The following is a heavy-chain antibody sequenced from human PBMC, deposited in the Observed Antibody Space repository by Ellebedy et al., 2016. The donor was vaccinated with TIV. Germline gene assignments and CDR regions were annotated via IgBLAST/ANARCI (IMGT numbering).Heavy chain of an antibody. D-gene: IGHD5-12*01. CDR2: ISYDGTNE. J-gene: IGHJ4*02. V-gene: IGHV3-30*18. CDR3: AKDHYSGSGLDY. CDR1: GFTFSSYG. Sequence: GESLKISCAASGFTFSSYGMHWVRQVPGKGLERVALISYDGTNEYYADPVKGRFTISRDNSKNTLYLQMNGLRSEDTGVYYCAKDHYSGSGLDYWGQGTLVTVSS.